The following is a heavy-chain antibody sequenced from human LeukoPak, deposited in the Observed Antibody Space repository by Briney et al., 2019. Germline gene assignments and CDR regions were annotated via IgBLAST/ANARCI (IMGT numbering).Heavy chain of an antibody. V-gene: IGHV1-69*06. D-gene: IGHD3-16*01. CDR3: ARALPDALGGIGNAFDI. J-gene: IGHJ3*02. CDR2: IIPIFGTA. Sequence: SVKVSCKASGGTFSSYAISWVRQAPGQGLEWMGGIIPIFGTANYAQKFQGRVTVTADKSTSTAYMELSSLRSEDTAVYYCARALPDALGGIGNAFDIWGQGTMVTVSS. CDR1: GGTFSSYA.